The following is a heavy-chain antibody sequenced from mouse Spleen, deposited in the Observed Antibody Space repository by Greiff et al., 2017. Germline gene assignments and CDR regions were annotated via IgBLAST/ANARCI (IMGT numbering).Heavy chain of an antibody. CDR2: ISSGGGNT. V-gene: IGHV5-9-3*01. J-gene: IGHJ2*01. D-gene: IGHD2-12*01. CDR3: ARQRRGDYFDY. Sequence: EVQVEESGGGLVKLGGSLKLSCAASGFTFSSYAMSWVRQTPEKRLEWVATISSGGGNTYYPDSVKGRFTISRDNAKNTLYLQMSSLKSEDTAKYYCARQRRGDYFDYWGQGTTLTVSS. CDR1: GFTFSSYA.